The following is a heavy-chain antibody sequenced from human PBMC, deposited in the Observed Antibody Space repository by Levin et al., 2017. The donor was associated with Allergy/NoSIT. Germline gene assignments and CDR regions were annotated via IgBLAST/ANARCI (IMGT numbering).Heavy chain of an antibody. V-gene: IGHV3-74*01. CDR2: IAHDGSSP. CDR3: ASDRAPGYMDV. Sequence: GGSLRLSCAATGFTFSSHWMHWVRQVPGKGLECVARIAHDGSSPGYADSVKGRFIISRDNAKSTLYLEMNRLRAEDTALYHCASDRAPGYMDVWGKGTTVTVSS. J-gene: IGHJ6*03. CDR1: GFTFSSHW.